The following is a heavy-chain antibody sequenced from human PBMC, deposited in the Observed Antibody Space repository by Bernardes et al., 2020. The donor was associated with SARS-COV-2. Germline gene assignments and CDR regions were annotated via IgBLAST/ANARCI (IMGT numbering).Heavy chain of an antibody. D-gene: IGHD2-21*02. CDR1: GFTLKTYA. J-gene: IGHJ4*02. V-gene: IGHV3-23*01. Sequence: GGSLRLSCAASGFTLKTYALSWVRQAPGKGLEWVAGIRGSDDTTDYADSVKGRFTISRDNSKDTLFLQMSSLRAEDTAVYYCAKDYCDSDCDSCENWGQGTLGTVSS. CDR2: IRGSDDTT. CDR3: AKDYCDSDCDSCEN.